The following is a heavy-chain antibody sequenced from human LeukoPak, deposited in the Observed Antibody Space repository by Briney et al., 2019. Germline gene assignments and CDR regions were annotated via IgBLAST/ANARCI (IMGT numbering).Heavy chain of an antibody. J-gene: IGHJ5*02. V-gene: IGHV1-18*01. Sequence: GASVKVSCKASGYTFTSYGISWVRQAPGQGLEWMGWISAYNGNTNYAQKLQGRVTMTTDTSTSTAYMELRSLRSDDTAVYYCARVGPEKQQLNWFDPWGQGTLVTVSS. CDR2: ISAYNGNT. CDR3: ARVGPEKQQLNWFDP. D-gene: IGHD6-13*01. CDR1: GYTFTSYG.